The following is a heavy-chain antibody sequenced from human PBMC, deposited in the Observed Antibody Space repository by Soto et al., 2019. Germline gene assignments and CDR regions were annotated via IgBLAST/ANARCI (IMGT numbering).Heavy chain of an antibody. CDR3: ARDIVATIPGDIVVVVAGDAFDI. D-gene: IGHD2-15*01. CDR2: IWYDGSNK. Sequence: GGSLRLSCAASGFTFSSYGMHWVRQAPGKGLEWVAVIWYDGSNKYYADSGKGGFTISRDNSKITMYWQMNSVRAEDTAVYYCARDIVATIPGDIVVVVAGDAFDIWGQGTMVTVSS. CDR1: GFTFSSYG. J-gene: IGHJ3*02. V-gene: IGHV3-33*01.